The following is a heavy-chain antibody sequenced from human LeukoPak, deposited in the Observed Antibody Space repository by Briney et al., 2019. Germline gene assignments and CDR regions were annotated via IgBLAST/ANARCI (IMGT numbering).Heavy chain of an antibody. J-gene: IGHJ4*02. CDR3: ATDTWEY. CDR2: ININTGNP. Sequence: ASVKVSCKASGYTFTSYYMHWVRQAPGHGLEWMGWININTGNPTYVPGFTGRFVFSFDTSVTTSYLQISSLEAEDTAVYYCATDTWEYWGQGTLVIVSS. D-gene: IGHD1-26*01. CDR1: GYTFTSYY. V-gene: IGHV7-4-1*02.